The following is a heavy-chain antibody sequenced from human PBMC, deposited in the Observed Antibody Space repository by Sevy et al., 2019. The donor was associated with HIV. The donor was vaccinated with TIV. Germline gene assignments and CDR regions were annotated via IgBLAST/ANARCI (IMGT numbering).Heavy chain of an antibody. CDR2: ISAYNGNT. V-gene: IGHV1-18*01. CDR1: GYTFTSYG. CDR3: ARVPPRDSGSLVGVDY. J-gene: IGHJ4*02. D-gene: IGHD1-26*01. Sequence: ASVKVSCKASGYTFTSYGISWVRQAPGQGLEWMGWISAYNGNTNYAQKLQGRVTMTTDTSTSTAYMELRSLRSDDTAVYVSARVPPRDSGSLVGVDYWGQGTLVTVSS.